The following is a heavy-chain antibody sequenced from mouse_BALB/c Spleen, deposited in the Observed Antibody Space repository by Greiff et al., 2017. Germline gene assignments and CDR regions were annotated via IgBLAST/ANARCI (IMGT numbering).Heavy chain of an antibody. CDR3: ARVGNRYYAMDY. D-gene: IGHD3-3*01. CDR1: GYSITSGYY. J-gene: IGHJ4*01. CDR2: ISYDGSN. V-gene: IGHV3-6*02. Sequence: EVQRVESGPGLVKPSQSLSLTCSVTGYSITSGYYWNWIRQFPGNKLEWMGYISYDGSNNYNPSLKNRISITRDTSKNQFFLKLNSVTTEDTATYYCARVGNRYYAMDYWGQGTSVTVSS.